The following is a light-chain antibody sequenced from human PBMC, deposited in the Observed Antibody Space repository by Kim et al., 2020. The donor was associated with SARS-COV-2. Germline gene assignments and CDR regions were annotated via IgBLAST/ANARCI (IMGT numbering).Light chain of an antibody. J-gene: IGLJ3*02. Sequence: SESPGQTSSVTCSGDRVGDKYACWYQQKPGQSPVLVIYQDSRRPSGIPERFSGSNSGNTATLAIGGTQAMDETDYYCQAWGSSTWVFGGGTQLTV. CDR2: QDS. CDR3: QAWGSSTWV. CDR1: RVGDKY. V-gene: IGLV3-1*01.